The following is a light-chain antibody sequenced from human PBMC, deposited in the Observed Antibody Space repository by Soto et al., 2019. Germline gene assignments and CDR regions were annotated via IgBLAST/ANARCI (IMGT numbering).Light chain of an antibody. J-gene: IGKJ5*01. CDR1: QSFSSY. CDR2: DAS. Sequence: EIVLTQSPATLSLSPGERATLSCRASQSFSSYLAWYQQKPGQAPRLLIYDASKRATGIPARFSGRGSGTDFTLTISSLAPDDFAVYYCQQRSNWPPVITFGQGTRLEMK. CDR3: QQRSNWPPVIT. V-gene: IGKV3-11*01.